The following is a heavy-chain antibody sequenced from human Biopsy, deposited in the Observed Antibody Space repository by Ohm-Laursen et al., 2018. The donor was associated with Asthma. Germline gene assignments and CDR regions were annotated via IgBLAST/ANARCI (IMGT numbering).Heavy chain of an antibody. J-gene: IGHJ4*02. CDR3: AKGYYYDSSSFDY. CDR1: GFTFSSYA. D-gene: IGHD3-22*01. Sequence: SLRLSCSAFGFTFSSYAMSWVRQAPGKGLEWVSAISGSGGSAYYADSVKGRFTISRGNSKNTLYLQMNSLRAEDTAVYYCAKGYYYDSSSFDYWGQGTLVTVSS. CDR2: ISGSGGSA. V-gene: IGHV3-23*01.